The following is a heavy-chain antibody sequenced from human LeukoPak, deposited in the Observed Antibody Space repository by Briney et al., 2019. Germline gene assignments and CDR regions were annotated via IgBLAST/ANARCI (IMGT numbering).Heavy chain of an antibody. CDR3: ARWQISNWFDP. Sequence: SETLSLTCAVYGGSFSGYYWSWLRQPPGKGLEWIGEINHSGSTNYNPSLKSRVTISVDTSKNQFSLKLSSVTAADTAVYYCARWQISNWFDPWGQGTLVTVSS. D-gene: IGHD3-3*01. V-gene: IGHV4-34*01. CDR2: INHSGST. CDR1: GGSFSGYY. J-gene: IGHJ5*02.